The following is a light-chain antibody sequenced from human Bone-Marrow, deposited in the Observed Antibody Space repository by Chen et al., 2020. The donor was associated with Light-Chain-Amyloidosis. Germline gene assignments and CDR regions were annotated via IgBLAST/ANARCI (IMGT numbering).Light chain of an antibody. V-gene: IGLV3-25*03. CDR1: DVPTKY. CDR3: QSADSSGTYEVI. J-gene: IGLJ2*01. CDR2: RDT. Sequence: SYELTQPPSASVSPGQTAWITCSGDDVPTKYDYWYQQKPGQAPVLVIHRDTERPSGISERFSGSSSGTTATLTISGVQAEDEADYHCQSADSSGTYEVIFGGGTKLTVL.